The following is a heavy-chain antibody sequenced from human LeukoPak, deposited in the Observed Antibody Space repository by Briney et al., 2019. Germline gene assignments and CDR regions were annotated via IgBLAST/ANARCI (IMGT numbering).Heavy chain of an antibody. Sequence: GGSLRLSCAASGFTFNNYAMHWVRQAPGKGLEWVAVKSYDGSNKYYADSVKGRFTISRDNSKNTLYLQMNSLRAEDTAVYYCAREEWFDPWGQGTLVTVSS. CDR1: GFTFNNYA. V-gene: IGHV3-30-3*01. J-gene: IGHJ5*02. CDR2: KSYDGSNK. CDR3: AREEWFDP.